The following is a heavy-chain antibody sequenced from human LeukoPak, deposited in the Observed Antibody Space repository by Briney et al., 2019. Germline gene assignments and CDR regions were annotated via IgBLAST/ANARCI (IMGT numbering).Heavy chain of an antibody. CDR3: AKDLYYYDSSGSPPQGY. Sequence: PGGSLRLSCAASGFTFSTYSMNWVRQAPGRGLEWVSDISSGSTYIYYADSVKGRFTIARDNAQNSLFLQMNSLRAEDTAVYYCAKDLYYYDSSGSPPQGYWGQGTLVTVSS. D-gene: IGHD3-22*01. CDR2: ISSGSTYI. J-gene: IGHJ4*02. V-gene: IGHV3-21*04. CDR1: GFTFSTYS.